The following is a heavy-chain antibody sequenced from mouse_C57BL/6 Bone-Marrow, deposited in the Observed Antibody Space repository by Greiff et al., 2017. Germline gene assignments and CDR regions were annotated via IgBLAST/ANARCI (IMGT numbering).Heavy chain of an antibody. CDR1: GYTFTDYN. Sequence: VQLQQSGPELVKPGASVKMSCKASGYTFTDYNMHWVKQSHGKSLEWIGYINPNNGGTSYNQKFKGKATLTVNKSSSTAYMELRSLTSEDSEVYYCARNGGYDYAFDYWGQGTTLTVSS. CDR3: ARNGGYDYAFDY. J-gene: IGHJ2*01. D-gene: IGHD2-4*01. V-gene: IGHV1-22*01. CDR2: INPNNGGT.